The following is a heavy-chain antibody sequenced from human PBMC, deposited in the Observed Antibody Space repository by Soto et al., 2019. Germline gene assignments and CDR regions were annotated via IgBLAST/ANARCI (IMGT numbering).Heavy chain of an antibody. CDR1: GGSFSGYY. D-gene: IGHD2-8*01. CDR2: LNHSGST. V-gene: IGHV4-34*01. CDR3: ARAGHIVLERGRKTNWFAP. J-gene: IGHJ5*02. Sequence: QVQLQQWGAGLLKPSETLSLTCAVYGGSFSGYYWSWIRQHPGKGLEWIGELNHSGSTKYNPSLKSLVAVSVDTSESQFSLKLSSVAAADTAVYYCARAGHIVLERGRKTNWFAPSGHGTLVTVSS.